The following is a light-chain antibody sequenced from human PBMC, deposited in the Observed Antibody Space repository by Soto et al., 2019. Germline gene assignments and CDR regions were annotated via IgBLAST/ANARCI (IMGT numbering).Light chain of an antibody. V-gene: IGKV3-15*01. J-gene: IGKJ1*01. Sequence: EIVMTQSPATLSVSPWEIATLSCRASQSVSSNLAWYQQKPGQAPRLLIYGASTRATGIPARFSGSGSGTEFILTINSLQPDDFATYYCQQYSVYWTFGQGTKVDIK. CDR1: QSVSSN. CDR2: GAS. CDR3: QQYSVYWT.